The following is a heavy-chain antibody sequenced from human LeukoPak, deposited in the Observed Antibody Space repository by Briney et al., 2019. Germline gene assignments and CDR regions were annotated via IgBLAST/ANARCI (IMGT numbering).Heavy chain of an antibody. J-gene: IGHJ4*02. V-gene: IGHV1-18*01. CDR1: GYTFTSYG. CDR3: ARDRLYYYASSGFPTKFDY. D-gene: IGHD3-22*01. Sequence: GASVNVSCKSSGYTFTSYGISWVRQAPGQGREWMGWISAYNGNTNYAQKLQGRVTMTTDASTSTAYMELRSLRSDDTAVYSCARDRLYYYASSGFPTKFDYWGQGTLVTVSS. CDR2: ISAYNGNT.